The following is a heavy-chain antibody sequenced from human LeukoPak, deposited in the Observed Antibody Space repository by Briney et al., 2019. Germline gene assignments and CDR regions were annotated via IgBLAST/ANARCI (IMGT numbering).Heavy chain of an antibody. J-gene: IGHJ4*02. CDR1: GGSISSYY. D-gene: IGHD5-24*01. CDR2: IYSSGST. V-gene: IGHV4-59*08. CDR3: ARLRDGYNWGADY. Sequence: PSETLSLTCTVSGGSISSYYWSWIRQPPGEGLEWIGYIYSSGSTNYNPSLKSRVTISVDTSKNQFSLRLSSVTAADTAVYYCARLRDGYNWGADYWGQGTLVTVSS.